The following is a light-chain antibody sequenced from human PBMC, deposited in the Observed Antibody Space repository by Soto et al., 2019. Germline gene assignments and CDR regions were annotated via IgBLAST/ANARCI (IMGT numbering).Light chain of an antibody. V-gene: IGKV3-20*01. J-gene: IGKJ3*01. CDR1: QSVSSSY. CDR3: QQYGSSHLFT. CDR2: GAY. Sequence: EVVLTQSPGTLSLSPGERATLSCRASQSVSSSYLAWYQQKPGQAPRLLIYGAYSRATGVPDRFSGSGSGTDFTLTISGLEPEDFAVYSCQQYGSSHLFTFGPGTKLYIK.